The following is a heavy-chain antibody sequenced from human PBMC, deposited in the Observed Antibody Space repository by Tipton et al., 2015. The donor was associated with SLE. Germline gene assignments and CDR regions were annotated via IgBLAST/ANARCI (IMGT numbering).Heavy chain of an antibody. D-gene: IGHD5-18*01. V-gene: IGHV4-59*11. CDR2: IYYSGST. CDR1: GGSISSHY. CDR3: ARVWSGYRKGAFDI. Sequence: TLSLTCTVSGGSISSHYWSWIRQPPGKGLEWIGYIYYSGSTNYNPSLKSRVTISVDTSKNQFSLKLSSVTAADTAVYYCARVWSGYRKGAFDIWGQGTMVTVSS. J-gene: IGHJ3*02.